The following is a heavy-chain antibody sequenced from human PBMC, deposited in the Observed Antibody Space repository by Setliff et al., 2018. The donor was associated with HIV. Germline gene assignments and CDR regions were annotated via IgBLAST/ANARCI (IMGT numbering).Heavy chain of an antibody. Sequence: ESLETPLKTLGYRFTNYWVGWVRQMPGKGLEWMGIIYPGDSETRYSPSVQGQVTFSGDKTVSTAHLQWSSLKPSDTAMYYCAREIRTIEGGALDIWGQGTLVTVSS. CDR3: AREIRTIEGGALDI. CDR2: IYPGDSET. J-gene: IGHJ3*02. V-gene: IGHV5-51*01. D-gene: IGHD1-1*01. CDR1: GYRFTNYW.